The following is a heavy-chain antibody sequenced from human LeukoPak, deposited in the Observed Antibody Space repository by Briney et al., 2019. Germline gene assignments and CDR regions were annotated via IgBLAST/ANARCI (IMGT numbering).Heavy chain of an antibody. D-gene: IGHD3-22*01. V-gene: IGHV3-74*01. CDR1: GFTFSSYA. Sequence: GGSLRLSCAASGFTFSSYAMSWVRQAPGKGLVWVSRINSDGSSTSYADSVKGRFTISRDNAKNTLYLQMNSLRAEDTAVYYCARVPGYYDSSGFQWWGQGTLVSVSS. CDR2: INSDGSST. J-gene: IGHJ4*02. CDR3: ARVPGYYDSSGFQW.